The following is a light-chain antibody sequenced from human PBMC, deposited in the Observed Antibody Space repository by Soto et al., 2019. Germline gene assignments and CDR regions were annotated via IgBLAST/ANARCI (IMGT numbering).Light chain of an antibody. CDR1: SSDVGGYNY. CDR2: DVS. CDR3: CSYAGSYGGYV. V-gene: IGLV2-11*01. Sequence: QSALTQPRSVSGSPGQSVTISCTGTSSDVGGYNYVSWYQQHPGKAPKLMIYDVSKRPSGVPDRFSGSKSGNTASLTISGLQAXXEXDYYCCSYAGSYGGYVFGTGTKLTVL. J-gene: IGLJ1*01.